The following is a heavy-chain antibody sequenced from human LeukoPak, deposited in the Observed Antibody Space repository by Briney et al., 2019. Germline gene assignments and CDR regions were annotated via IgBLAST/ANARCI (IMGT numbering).Heavy chain of an antibody. V-gene: IGHV4-61*09. CDR3: ARLPSPLYYYYGMDV. D-gene: IGHD2-2*01. J-gene: IGHJ6*02. CDR2: VYYNGST. CDR1: GGSINSGDYY. Sequence: NPSQTLSLTCTDSGGSINSGDYYWSWLRQPPGKGLEWIGYVYYNGSTNYNFSLKSRVTISVDTSKNQFSLKLSSVTAADTAVYYCARLPSPLYYYYGMDVWGQGTTVTVSS.